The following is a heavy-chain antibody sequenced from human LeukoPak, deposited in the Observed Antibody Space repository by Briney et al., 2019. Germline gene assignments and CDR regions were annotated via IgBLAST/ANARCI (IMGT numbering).Heavy chain of an antibody. CDR2: VNHSGST. D-gene: IGHD6-13*01. V-gene: IGHV4-34*01. J-gene: IGHJ4*02. CDR1: GGSFSVYY. Sequence: PSETLSLTCAVYGGSFSVYYWSWIRQPPEKGLEWIGEVNHSGSTNYHPSLKTRDPISVDTSKTQLSLKLPSVTAADRAVYYCARGDDAAAGPRHRDWGQGTLVTVSS. CDR3: ARGDDAAAGPRHRD.